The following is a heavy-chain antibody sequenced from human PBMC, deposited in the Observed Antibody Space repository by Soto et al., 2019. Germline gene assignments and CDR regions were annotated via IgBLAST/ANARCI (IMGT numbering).Heavy chain of an antibody. CDR2: IKQDGSEK. D-gene: IGHD6-6*01. Sequence: PGGSLRLSCAASGFTFSSYWMSWVRQAPGKGLEWVANIKQDGSEKYYVDSVKGRFTISRDNAKNSLYLQMNSLRAEDTAVYYCARDDETMYSSSVGNWGQGTLVTVSS. V-gene: IGHV3-7*01. CDR3: ARDDETMYSSSVGN. CDR1: GFTFSSYW. J-gene: IGHJ4*02.